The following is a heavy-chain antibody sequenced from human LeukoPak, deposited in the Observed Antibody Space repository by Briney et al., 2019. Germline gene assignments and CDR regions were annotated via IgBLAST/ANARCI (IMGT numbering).Heavy chain of an antibody. CDR1: EFTFSSFA. J-gene: IGHJ4*02. CDR3: GIRDTTGYYVF. V-gene: IGHV3-23*01. D-gene: IGHD3-9*01. CDR2: IGGRGGAT. Sequence: GGSLRLSCAASEFTFSSFAMSWVRQAPGKGLEWVSGIGGRGGATYYADSVKGRFTISRDNSKSALYLQMNSLRADDTAVYYCGIRDTTGYYVFWGQGTLVTVSS.